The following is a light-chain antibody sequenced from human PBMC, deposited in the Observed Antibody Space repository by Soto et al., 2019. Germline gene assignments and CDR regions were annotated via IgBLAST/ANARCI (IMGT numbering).Light chain of an antibody. Sequence: IVMTQSPATLSVSPGERATLSCRAGQTIYSNVAWYQQRPGQAPRLLIYRASTRATGVPARFSGSGSGTEFTLTISGLQSEDFAVYYCQQYNYWPRTFGQGTKVDI. CDR1: QTIYSN. CDR2: RAS. V-gene: IGKV3-15*01. J-gene: IGKJ1*01. CDR3: QQYNYWPRT.